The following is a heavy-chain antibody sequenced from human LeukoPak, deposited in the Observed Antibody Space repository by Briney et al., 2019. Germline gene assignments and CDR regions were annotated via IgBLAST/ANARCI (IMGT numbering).Heavy chain of an antibody. CDR2: IYSGGST. D-gene: IGHD6-19*01. CDR3: ARSYSSGGIDY. CDR1: GFTVSSNY. V-gene: IGHV3-53*01. J-gene: IGHJ4*02. Sequence: GGSLRLSCAASGFTVSSNYMSWVRQAPGKGLQWVSIIYSGGSTYYADSVKGRFTISRDNSKNTLYLQMNSLRAEDTAVYYCARSYSSGGIDYWGQGTLVTVSS.